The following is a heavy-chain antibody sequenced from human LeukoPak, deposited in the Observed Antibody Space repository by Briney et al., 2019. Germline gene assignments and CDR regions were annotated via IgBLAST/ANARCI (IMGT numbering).Heavy chain of an antibody. J-gene: IGHJ4*02. D-gene: IGHD5-18*01. CDR3: ARALRAGYSYGYYFDY. CDR2: IIPIFGTA. CDR1: GGTFSSYA. V-gene: IGHV1-69*13. Sequence: SVKVSCKASGGTFSSYAISWVRQAPGQGLEWMGGIIPIFGTANYAQKFQGRVTITADESTSTAYMELSSLRSEDTAVYYCARALRAGYSYGYYFDYWGQGTLVTVSS.